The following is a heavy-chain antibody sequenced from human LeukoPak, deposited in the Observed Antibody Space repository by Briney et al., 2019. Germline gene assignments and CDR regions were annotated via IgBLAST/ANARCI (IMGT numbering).Heavy chain of an antibody. CDR1: GFTVSSNS. CDR3: ARRAGAYSHPYDY. V-gene: IGHV3-53*01. Sequence: PGGSLRLSCTVSGFTVSSNSMSWVRQAPGKGMEWVSFIYSDNTHYSDSVKGGFTISRDNSKKTLYLQMNSLRAEDTAVYYCARRAGAYSHPYDYWGQGTLVTVSS. J-gene: IGHJ4*02. CDR2: IYSDNT. D-gene: IGHD4/OR15-4a*01.